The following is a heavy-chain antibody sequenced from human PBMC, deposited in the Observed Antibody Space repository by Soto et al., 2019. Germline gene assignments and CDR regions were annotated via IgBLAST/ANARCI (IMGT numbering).Heavy chain of an antibody. CDR1: GYTFTSYG. CDR3: ALYSSSWGQFDY. CDR2: ISAYNGNT. Sequence: GASLKVSCKASGYTFTSYGISWVRQAPGQGLEWMGWISAYNGNTNYAQKLQGRVTMTTDTSTSTAYMELRSLRSDDTAVYYCALYSSSWGQFDYWGQGTLVTVSS. J-gene: IGHJ4*02. D-gene: IGHD6-13*01. V-gene: IGHV1-18*01.